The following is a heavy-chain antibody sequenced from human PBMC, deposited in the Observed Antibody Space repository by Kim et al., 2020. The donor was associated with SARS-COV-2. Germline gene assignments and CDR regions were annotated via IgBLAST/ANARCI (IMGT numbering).Heavy chain of an antibody. D-gene: IGHD6-13*01. Sequence: NPSPPFHGHVTLSADKSISTAYLQWSSLKASDTAMYYCARHYTAAGPLDYWGQGTLVTVSS. J-gene: IGHJ4*02. CDR3: ARHYTAAGPLDY. V-gene: IGHV5-10-1*01.